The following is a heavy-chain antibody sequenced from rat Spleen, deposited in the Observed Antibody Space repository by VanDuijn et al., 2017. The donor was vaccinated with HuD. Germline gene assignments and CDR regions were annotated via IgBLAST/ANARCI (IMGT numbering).Heavy chain of an antibody. V-gene: IGHV5-31*01. CDR3: TRENWVLDY. Sequence: EVQLVESGGGLVQPGRSLKLSCVASGFTFNKYWMTWIRQAPGKGLEWIASITHIGGDTYYPDSVKGRFTISRDNAKSTLYLQMNSLRSEDTATYYCTRENWVLDYWGQGVMVTVSS. CDR1: GFTFNKYW. D-gene: IGHD5-1*01. CDR2: ITHIGGDT. J-gene: IGHJ2*01.